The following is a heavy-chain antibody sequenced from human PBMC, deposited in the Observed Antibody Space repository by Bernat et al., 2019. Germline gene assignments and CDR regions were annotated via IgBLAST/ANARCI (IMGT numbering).Heavy chain of an antibody. Sequence: QVQLVQSGAEVKKPGASVKVSCKASGYTFTSYGISWVRQAPGQGLEWMGWIIPILGIANYAQKFQGRVTITADKSTSTAYMELSSLRSEDTAVYYCARGGRNGLYHFDYWGQGTLVTVSS. V-gene: IGHV1-69*10. CDR1: GYTFTSYG. J-gene: IGHJ4*02. CDR2: IIPILGIA. D-gene: IGHD3-16*01. CDR3: ARGGRNGLYHFDY.